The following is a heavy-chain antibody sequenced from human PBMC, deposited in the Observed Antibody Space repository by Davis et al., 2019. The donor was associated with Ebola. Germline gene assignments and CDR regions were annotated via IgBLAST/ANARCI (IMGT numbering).Heavy chain of an antibody. J-gene: IGHJ4*02. Sequence: ASVKVSCKASGYTFTNYYMHWVRQAPGQGLEWMGWISAYHGIANYAQRFQGRVTMTTDTSMSTAYMELRSLRYDDTAVYYCARGSGPRVTTSVDLDFWGQGSLVTVSS. CDR3: ARGSGPRVTTSVDLDF. CDR1: GYTFTNYY. CDR2: ISAYHGIA. V-gene: IGHV1-18*04. D-gene: IGHD4-17*01.